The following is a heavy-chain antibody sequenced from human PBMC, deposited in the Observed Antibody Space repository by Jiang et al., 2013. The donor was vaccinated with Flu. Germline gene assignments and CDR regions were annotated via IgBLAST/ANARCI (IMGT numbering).Heavy chain of an antibody. CDR2: IIPILGIA. Sequence: GAEVKKPGSSVKVSCKASGGTFSSYAISWVRQAPGQGLEWMGRIIPILGIANYAQKFQGRVTITADKSTSTAYMELSSLRSEDTAVYYCARQISGSYYNPFDYWGQGTLVTVSS. CDR1: GGTFSSYA. D-gene: IGHD1-26*01. J-gene: IGHJ4*02. V-gene: IGHV1-69*04. CDR3: ARQISGSYYNPFDY.